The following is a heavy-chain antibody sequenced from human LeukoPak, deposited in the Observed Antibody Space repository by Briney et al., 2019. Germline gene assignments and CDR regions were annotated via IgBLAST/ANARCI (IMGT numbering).Heavy chain of an antibody. D-gene: IGHD5-18*01. CDR1: GYTFTSYA. Sequence: VASVKVSCKASGYTFTSYAMNWVRQAPGQGLEWMGWINTNTGNPTYAQGFTGRFVFSLDTSVSTAYLQISSLKAEDTAVYYCARGDHTAMVTRWIYYYYYGMDVWGQGTTVTVSS. CDR2: INTNTGNP. CDR3: ARGDHTAMVTRWIYYYYYGMDV. J-gene: IGHJ6*02. V-gene: IGHV7-4-1*02.